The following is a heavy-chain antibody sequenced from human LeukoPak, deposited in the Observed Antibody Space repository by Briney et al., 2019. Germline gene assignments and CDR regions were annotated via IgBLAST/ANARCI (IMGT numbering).Heavy chain of an antibody. CDR3: SSWTPCSYDTCQFNN. D-gene: IGHD3-10*01. Sequence: PGGSLRLSCAGSGFSFSNSWMSWLRQAPGKGLEWVAHIKGDGRERYYVASVKGRFTISRDNAKKLLYLQMDRLRAEDTAVYYCSSWTPCSYDTCQFNNWGQGTLVTVSS. CDR2: IKGDGRER. J-gene: IGHJ4*02. V-gene: IGHV3-7*01. CDR1: GFSFSNSW.